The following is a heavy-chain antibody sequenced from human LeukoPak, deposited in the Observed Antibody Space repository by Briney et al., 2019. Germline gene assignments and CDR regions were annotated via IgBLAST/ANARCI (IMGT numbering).Heavy chain of an antibody. J-gene: IGHJ5*02. Sequence: GASVKVSCKAYGYSFIGQYMHWMRQAPGQGLEWMGWINPKNGDTKYAQKFQGRVTLTRDTSISTAYMELGGLRTDDTAVYFCTRRMTTIVNNYFDPWGQGTLVIVSS. CDR1: GYSFIGQY. V-gene: IGHV1-2*02. CDR2: INPKNGDT. CDR3: TRRMTTIVNNYFDP. D-gene: IGHD3-22*01.